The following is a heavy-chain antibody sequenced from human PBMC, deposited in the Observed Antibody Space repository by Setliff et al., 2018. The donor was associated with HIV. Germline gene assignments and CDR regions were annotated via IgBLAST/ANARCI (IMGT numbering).Heavy chain of an antibody. Sequence: GASVKVSCKASGYTFNSYAMHWVRQAPGQRLEWMGWINAVNGNTKYSQKFQGRVTITRDTSASTAYMELSSLGSEDTAVYYCAGGSSVGWEVLRTDYWGQGTLVTVSS. V-gene: IGHV1-3*01. CDR1: GYTFNSYA. CDR3: AGGSSVGWEVLRTDY. D-gene: IGHD1-26*01. CDR2: INAVNGNT. J-gene: IGHJ4*02.